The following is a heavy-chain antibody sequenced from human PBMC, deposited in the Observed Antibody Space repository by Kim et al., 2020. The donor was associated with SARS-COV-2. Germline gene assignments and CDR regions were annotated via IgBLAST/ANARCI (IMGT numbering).Heavy chain of an antibody. J-gene: IGHJ4*02. Sequence: GGSLRLSCAASGFTFSSYAMHWVRQAPGKGLEYVSAISSNGGSTYYANSVKGRFTISRDNSKNTLYLQMGSLRAEDMAVYYCARVERYSGSYSPWGQGTLVTVSS. CDR3: ARVERYSGSYSP. CDR2: ISSNGGST. V-gene: IGHV3-64*01. D-gene: IGHD1-26*01. CDR1: GFTFSSYA.